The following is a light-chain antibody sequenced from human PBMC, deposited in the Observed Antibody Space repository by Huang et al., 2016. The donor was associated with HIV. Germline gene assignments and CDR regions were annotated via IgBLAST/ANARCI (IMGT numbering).Light chain of an antibody. J-gene: IGKJ2*02. CDR3: QQYYSTPCT. CDR2: WAS. CDR1: QSVLYSSNNKNY. Sequence: DIVMTQSPDSLAVSLGERATINCKSSQSVLYSSNNKNYLVWYQQKPGQTPKLLIYWASTREYGVPDRFSGSGSGTDFTLTISSLQAEDVAVYYCQQYYSTPCTFGQGTKLEIK. V-gene: IGKV4-1*01.